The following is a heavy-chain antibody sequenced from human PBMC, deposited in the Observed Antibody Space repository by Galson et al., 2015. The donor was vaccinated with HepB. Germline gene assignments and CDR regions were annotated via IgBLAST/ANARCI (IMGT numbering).Heavy chain of an antibody. D-gene: IGHD4-17*01. CDR1: GYSFTSYW. Sequence: QSGAEVKKPGESLKISCKGSGYSFTSYWVGWVRQMPGKGLEWMGIIYPGDSDTRYSPSFQGQVTISADKSISTAYLQWSSLKASDTAMYYCARHLSGYGDYDGYCYYYYVDVWGKGTTVTVSS. CDR2: IYPGDSDT. CDR3: ARHLSGYGDYDGYCYYYYVDV. J-gene: IGHJ6*03. V-gene: IGHV5-51*01.